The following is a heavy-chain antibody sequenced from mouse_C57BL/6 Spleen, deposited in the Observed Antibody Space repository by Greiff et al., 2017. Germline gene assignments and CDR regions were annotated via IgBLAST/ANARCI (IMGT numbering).Heavy chain of an antibody. Sequence: QVQLQQPGAELVKPGASVKLSCKASGYTFTSYWMHWVKQRPGRGLEWIGRIDPNSGGTKYNEKFKSKATLTVDKPSSTAYMQLSSLTSEDSAVYYGARSRITTVVAYYFDYWGQGTTLTVSS. D-gene: IGHD1-1*01. CDR3: ARSRITTVVAYYFDY. CDR2: IDPNSGGT. J-gene: IGHJ2*01. CDR1: GYTFTSYW. V-gene: IGHV1-72*01.